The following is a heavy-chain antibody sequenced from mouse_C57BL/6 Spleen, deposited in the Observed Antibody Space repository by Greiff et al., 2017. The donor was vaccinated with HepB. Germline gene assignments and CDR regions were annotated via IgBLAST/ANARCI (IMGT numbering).Heavy chain of an antibody. J-gene: IGHJ3*01. CDR1: GYTFTSYW. CDR2: IYPGSGST. Sequence: QVQLQQPGAELVKPGASVKMSCKASGYTFTSYWITWVKQRPGQGLEWIGDIYPGSGSTNYNEKFKSKATLTVDTSSSTAYMQLSSLTSEDSAVYYCARCSLYDGYYWFAYWGQGTLVTVSA. CDR3: ARCSLYDGYYWFAY. D-gene: IGHD2-3*01. V-gene: IGHV1-55*01.